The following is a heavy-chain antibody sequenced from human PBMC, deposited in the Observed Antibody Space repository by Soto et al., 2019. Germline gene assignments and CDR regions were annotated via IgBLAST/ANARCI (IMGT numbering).Heavy chain of an antibody. CDR1: GFTFSSYT. CDR2: IGSSGGST. V-gene: IGHV3-23*01. J-gene: IGHJ4*02. Sequence: PGGSLRLSCAVSGFTFSSYTMSWVRQAPGKGLEWVSGIGSSGGSTYYADSVKGRFTISRDNFKNTVYLQMNSLRAEDTAVYYCARDGCISTSCYPSDYWGQGTLVTVSS. D-gene: IGHD2-2*01. CDR3: ARDGCISTSCYPSDY.